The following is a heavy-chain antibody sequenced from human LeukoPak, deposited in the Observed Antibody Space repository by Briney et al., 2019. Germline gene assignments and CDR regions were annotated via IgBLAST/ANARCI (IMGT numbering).Heavy chain of an antibody. V-gene: IGHV3-48*04. Sequence: GESLRLSCAASGFTFSSYWMHWVRQAPGKGLEWVSYISSSSSTIYYADSVKGRFTISRDNAKNSLYLQMNSLRAADTAVYYCASISGVTFGGGGLPDYWDQGTLVTVSS. CDR1: GFTFSSYW. D-gene: IGHD3-16*01. CDR2: ISSSSSTI. J-gene: IGHJ4*02. CDR3: ASISGVTFGGGGLPDY.